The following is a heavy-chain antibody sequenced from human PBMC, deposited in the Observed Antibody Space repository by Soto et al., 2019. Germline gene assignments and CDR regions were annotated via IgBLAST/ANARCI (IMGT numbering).Heavy chain of an antibody. J-gene: IGHJ4*02. CDR3: AKGEKSYWRSTSCYTWGYFDY. Sequence: EVQLLESGGGLVQPGGSLRLSCAASGFTFSSYAMRWVRQAPGKGLEWVSAISGSGGSTYYADSVKGRFTISRDNSKNALYLQMKSLRAEDTAVYYCAKGEKSYWRSTSCYTWGYFDYWGQGTLVTVAS. V-gene: IGHV3-23*01. CDR1: GFTFSSYA. CDR2: ISGSGGST. D-gene: IGHD2-2*02.